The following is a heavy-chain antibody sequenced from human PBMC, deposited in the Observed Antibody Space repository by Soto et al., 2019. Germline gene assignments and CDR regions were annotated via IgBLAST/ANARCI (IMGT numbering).Heavy chain of an antibody. CDR1: GFAFSSHG. D-gene: IGHD3-16*01. CDR2: IVREGSEK. J-gene: IGHJ5*01. CDR3: SRDYDYDDNGLDS. V-gene: IGHV3-33*01. Sequence: QVQLVESGGGVVQPGRSLRLSCAASGFAFSSHGMHWVRQAPGKGLEWVAVIVREGSEKHYADSVKGRFTISRDNSKNSLYLEMNRLRYEDTAVYYCSRDYDYDDNGLDSLGQGTLVTVSS.